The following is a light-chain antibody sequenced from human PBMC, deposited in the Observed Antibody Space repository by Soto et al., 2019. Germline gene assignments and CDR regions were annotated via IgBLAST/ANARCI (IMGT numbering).Light chain of an antibody. CDR1: QSICSW. CDR3: QQYNSYPWT. J-gene: IGKJ1*01. V-gene: IGKV1-5*03. CDR2: KAS. Sequence: DIQMTQSPSTLSASVGDRVTITCRSSQSICSWLAWYQQKPGKAPKLLIYKASNLESGVPSRFSGSGSGTEFTLTIRSLQPDDFATYYCQQYNSYPWTFGQGTKVDIK.